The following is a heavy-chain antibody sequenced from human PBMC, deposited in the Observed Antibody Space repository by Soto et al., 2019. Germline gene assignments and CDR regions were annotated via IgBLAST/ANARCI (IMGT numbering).Heavy chain of an antibody. Sequence: PGGSLRLSCLASGFTFISSFMGWVRQAPGKGLEWVANINQDGSATYYVDSVKGRFTISRGNAKNSLYLQMKSLRAEDTAVYYSARYLRGSNRYFFDYWGQGTLVTVSS. D-gene: IGHD4-4*01. CDR3: ARYLRGSNRYFFDY. J-gene: IGHJ4*02. CDR2: INQDGSAT. CDR1: GFTFISSF. V-gene: IGHV3-7*03.